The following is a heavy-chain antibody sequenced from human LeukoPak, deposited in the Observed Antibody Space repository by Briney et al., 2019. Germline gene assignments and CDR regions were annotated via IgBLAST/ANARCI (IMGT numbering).Heavy chain of an antibody. Sequence: PGGSLRLSCAASGFTFSNAWMSWVRQAPGKGLEWVGRIKSKTDGGTTDYAAPGKGRFTISRDDSKNTLYLQMNSLKTEDTAVYYCTTDWYCSSTSCPIVDYWGQGTLVTVSS. CDR1: GFTFSNAW. V-gene: IGHV3-15*01. CDR2: IKSKTDGGTT. CDR3: TTDWYCSSTSCPIVDY. D-gene: IGHD2-2*01. J-gene: IGHJ4*02.